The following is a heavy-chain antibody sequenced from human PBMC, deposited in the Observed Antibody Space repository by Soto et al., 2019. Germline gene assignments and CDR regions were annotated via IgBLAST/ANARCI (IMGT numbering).Heavy chain of an antibody. CDR1: GFTFSNYA. D-gene: IGHD3-22*01. CDR3: AKAGRLVINWFDP. CDR2: ITGSGGGT. V-gene: IGHV3-23*01. J-gene: IGHJ5*02. Sequence: GGSLRLSCAASGFTFSNYAMTWVRQAPGRGLEWVSSITGSGGGTYYADSVKGRFTISRDNPKDTLFLQMNSLRAEDTAVYYCAKAGRLVINWFDPWGQGTLVTVSS.